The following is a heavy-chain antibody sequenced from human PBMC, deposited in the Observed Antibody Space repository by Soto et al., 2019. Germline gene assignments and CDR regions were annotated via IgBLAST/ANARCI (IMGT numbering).Heavy chain of an antibody. Sequence: EVQLLESGGGLVQPGGSLRLSCAASGFTFSSYAMSWVRQAPGKGLEWVSAISGSGGSTYYADSVKGRFTISRDNSKNTLYLQMNSLRAEDTAVYYCAKGGPNGGSGSYYYFDYWGQGTLVTVSS. V-gene: IGHV3-23*01. CDR2: ISGSGGST. J-gene: IGHJ4*02. CDR1: GFTFSSYA. D-gene: IGHD3-10*01. CDR3: AKGGPNGGSGSYYYFDY.